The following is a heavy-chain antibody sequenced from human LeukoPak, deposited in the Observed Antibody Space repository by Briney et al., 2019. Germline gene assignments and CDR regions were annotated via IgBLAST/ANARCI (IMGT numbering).Heavy chain of an antibody. CDR1: GFTFSNNW. Sequence: AGGSLRLSCAASGFTFSNNWMSWVRQAPGKGLEWVANIKQDGSERYYVDSVKGRFTISRDNAKNSLYLQINSLRAEDTAVYYCATWDSSGSFYWGQGTRVTVSS. J-gene: IGHJ4*02. D-gene: IGHD3-3*01. CDR3: ATWDSSGSFY. V-gene: IGHV3-7*01. CDR2: IKQDGSER.